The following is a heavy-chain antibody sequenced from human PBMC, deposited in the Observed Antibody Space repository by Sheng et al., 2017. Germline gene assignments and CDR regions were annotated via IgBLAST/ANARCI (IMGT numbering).Heavy chain of an antibody. CDR1: GFTFSDYE. V-gene: IGHV3-48*03. CDR2: ITSTGYTI. J-gene: IGHJ2*01. CDR3: VKVRGTGTDGYFHL. Sequence: EVQLVESGGALVQPGGSLRISCAASGFTFSDYEMNWVRQAPGKGLEWISYITSTGYTIYYADSVKGRFTISRDNAKNSLYLQMNSLRVEDTAIYYCVKVRGTGTDGYFHLWGRGTLVIVSS. D-gene: IGHD3-10*01.